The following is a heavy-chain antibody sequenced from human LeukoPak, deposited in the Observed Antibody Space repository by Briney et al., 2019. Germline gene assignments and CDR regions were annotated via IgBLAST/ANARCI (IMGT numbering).Heavy chain of an antibody. V-gene: IGHV4-34*12. CDR2: IIHSGST. CDR1: GFTFSDYY. CDR3: ARQETVMVQGRFAFDL. Sequence: PGGSLRLSCAASGFTFSDYYMTWIRQLPGKGLEWIGEIIHSGSTNYNPSLKSRVTISVDPSKNQFSLKLNSVTAADTAVYYCARQETVMVQGRFAFDLWGQGTTVTVSS. J-gene: IGHJ3*01. D-gene: IGHD3-10*01.